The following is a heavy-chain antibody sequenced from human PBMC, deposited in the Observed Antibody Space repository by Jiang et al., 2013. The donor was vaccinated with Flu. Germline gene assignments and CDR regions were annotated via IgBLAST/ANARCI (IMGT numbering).Heavy chain of an antibody. Sequence: QLLESGGGLVQPGGSLRLSCVASGFTFSSYALSWVRHSPGKGLQWVSAISVSGDNTYYADFVKGRFTISRDNSKNTLYLQMNGLGVEDTAVYHCLKSGGWGPGTLVTVSS. J-gene: IGHJ4*02. CDR2: ISVSGDNT. D-gene: IGHD6-25*01. V-gene: IGHV3-23*01. CDR3: LKSGG. CDR1: GFTFSSYA.